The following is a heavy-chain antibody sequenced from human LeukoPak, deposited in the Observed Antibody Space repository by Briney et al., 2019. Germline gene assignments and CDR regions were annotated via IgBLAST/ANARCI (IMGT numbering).Heavy chain of an antibody. CDR3: VPGGLAVSGIDY. CDR2: ITPDGSDR. D-gene: IGHD6-19*01. V-gene: IGHV3-7*01. J-gene: IGHJ4*02. CDR1: GFTFNNYW. Sequence: GGTLRLSCAVSGFTFNNYWMSWVRQAPGKGLEWVANITPDGSDRYYVDSLKGRVTISRDNTKSSLYLQLNSLRAEDTAVYYCVPGGLAVSGIDYWGQGALVTVSS.